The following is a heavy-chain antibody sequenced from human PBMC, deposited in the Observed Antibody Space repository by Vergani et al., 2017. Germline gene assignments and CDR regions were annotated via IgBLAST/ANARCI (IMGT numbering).Heavy chain of an antibody. CDR3: TRGWYYDSVAYWAY. CDR2: MYNSGST. D-gene: IGHD3-22*01. V-gene: IGHV4-59*01. Sequence: QVQLQESGPGLVKPSETLSLTCTVSSGSFSTYYWSWIRQPPGKGLEWIGYMYNSGSTNYNPSLKSRVTISVDTSKNQFSLKLSSVTAADTAVYYCTRGWYYDSVAYWAYWGQGTLVTVSS. J-gene: IGHJ4*02. CDR1: SGSFSTYY.